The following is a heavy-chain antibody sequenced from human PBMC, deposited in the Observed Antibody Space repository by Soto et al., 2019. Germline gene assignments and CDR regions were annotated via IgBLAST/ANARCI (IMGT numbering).Heavy chain of an antibody. CDR2: ISGSGGST. J-gene: IGHJ4*02. V-gene: IGHV3-23*01. CDR3: ANDLRGSTNDYGYYLDY. CDR1: GFTFSSYA. D-gene: IGHD2-2*01. Sequence: GGSLRLSCAASGFTFSSYAMSWVRQAPGKGLEWVSSISGSGGSTYYADSVKGRFTISRDNSKNTLYLQMNSLRAEDTAVYYCANDLRGSTNDYGYYLDYWGQGTLVTGSS.